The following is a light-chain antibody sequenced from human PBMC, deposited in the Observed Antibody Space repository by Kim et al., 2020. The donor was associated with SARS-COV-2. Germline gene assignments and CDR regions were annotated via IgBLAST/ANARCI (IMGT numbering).Light chain of an antibody. CDR1: KLGDKY. V-gene: IGLV3-1*01. CDR3: QAWDSSTVV. Sequence: SYELTQPPSVSVSPGQTASITCSGDKLGDKYACWYQQKPGQSPVLVIYHDSKRPSGIPERFSGSNSGNTATLTISGTQARDEADYYCQAWDSSTVVFGGG. CDR2: HDS. J-gene: IGLJ2*01.